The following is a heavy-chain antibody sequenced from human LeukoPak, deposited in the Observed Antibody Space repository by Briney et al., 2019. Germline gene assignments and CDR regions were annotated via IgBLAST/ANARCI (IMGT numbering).Heavy chain of an antibody. CDR3: AREIDSRFDT. V-gene: IGHV4-59*01. D-gene: IGHD3-22*01. Sequence: PSETPSLTCTVSGGFLTTYYWSWIRQSPGKGLEWIGYNYYSGTTKYNPSLKSRVTISVDTSKNQFSLNLRSVTAADTAVYYCAREIDSRFDTWGQGVLVTVSS. CDR1: GGFLTTYY. CDR2: NYYSGTT. J-gene: IGHJ5*02.